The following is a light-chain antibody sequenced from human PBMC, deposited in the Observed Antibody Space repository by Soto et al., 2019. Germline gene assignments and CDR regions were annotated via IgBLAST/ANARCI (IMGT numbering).Light chain of an antibody. CDR2: WAS. Sequence: DIVMTQSPDSLAVSLGERATINCKSSQSVLYSSNNKNYLAWYQQKPGQPPKVLIYWASTRESGVPDRFSGSGSGTDFTHAISSQQAEDVAVYYCQQYYSTPFTFGPGTKVDIK. CDR3: QQYYSTPFT. V-gene: IGKV4-1*01. CDR1: QSVLYSSNNKNY. J-gene: IGKJ3*01.